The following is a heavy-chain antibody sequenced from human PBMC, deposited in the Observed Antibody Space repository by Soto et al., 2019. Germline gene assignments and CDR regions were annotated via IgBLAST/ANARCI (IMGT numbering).Heavy chain of an antibody. V-gene: IGHV2-26*01. Sequence: QVTLKESGPVLVKPTETLTLRCTVSGLSITDSEMGVSWIRQPPGQPLEWLAHIDSSGEKSYRTFLKSRLANYKDHSKSQIVLTMANTDPADTGTYYCARRHRAGAVSPWFDPWGQGIPVTVSS. CDR2: IDSSGEK. CDR1: GLSITDSEMG. J-gene: IGHJ5*02. D-gene: IGHD3-10*01. CDR3: ARRHRAGAVSPWFDP.